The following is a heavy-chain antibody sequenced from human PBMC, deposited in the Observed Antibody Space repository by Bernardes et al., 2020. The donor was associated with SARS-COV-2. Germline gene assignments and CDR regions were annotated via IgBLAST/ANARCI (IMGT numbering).Heavy chain of an antibody. CDR3: ATETCVDDDCYVDY. CDR1: GFNFNSYA. D-gene: IGHD2-21*02. V-gene: IGHV3-23*01. J-gene: IGHJ4*02. Sequence: GSLRLSCAASGFNFNSYAMNWFRQAPGKGLEWVSGISGSDDKTYYGDSVKGRFTISRDKSKNTLYLQMNSLRAEDTAVYHGATETCVDDDCYVDYWGQGTLVTVSS. CDR2: ISGSDDKT.